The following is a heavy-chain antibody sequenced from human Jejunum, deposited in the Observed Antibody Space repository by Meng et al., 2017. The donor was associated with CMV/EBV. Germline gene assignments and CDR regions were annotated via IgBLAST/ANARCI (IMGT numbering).Heavy chain of an antibody. J-gene: IGHJ4*02. V-gene: IGHV4-30-4*08. D-gene: IGHD2-21*01. CDR3: VRSQYKIMVVPAGFYFDY. Sequence: SGNHYWSWVRQSPGKGLEWIGHIYRTGSPYYNPSLKRRLTMSVDTSKNQFSLRLTSVTAADTGIYYCVRSQYKIMVVPAGFYFDYWGQGKVVTVSS. CDR1: SGNHY. CDR2: IYRTGSP.